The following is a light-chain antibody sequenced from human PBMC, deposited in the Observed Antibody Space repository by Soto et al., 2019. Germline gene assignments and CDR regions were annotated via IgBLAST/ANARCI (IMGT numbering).Light chain of an antibody. CDR3: QQYGSSPGT. Sequence: EIVLTQSPGTLSLSPGERATRSCRASQSVSSSYLAWYQQKPGQAPRLLIYGASTRATGIPDRFSGSGSGTDFTLTISRLEPEDFAVYYCQQYGSSPGTFGGGTKVDIK. J-gene: IGKJ4*01. V-gene: IGKV3-20*01. CDR2: GAS. CDR1: QSVSSSY.